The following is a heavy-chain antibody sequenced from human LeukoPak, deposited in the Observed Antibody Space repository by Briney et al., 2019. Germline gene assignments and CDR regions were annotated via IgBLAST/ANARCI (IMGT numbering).Heavy chain of an antibody. Sequence: GXSLRLSCVVSGFTFKSYWMSWVRQAPGKGLEWVANIKRDGSEKKYVDSVKGRFTISRDNAKNSLYLQMNSLRVEDTAVYYCAREDDVIVPAHRGDWFDPWGQGTLVTVSS. J-gene: IGHJ5*02. V-gene: IGHV3-7*01. CDR2: IKRDGSEK. D-gene: IGHD2-2*01. CDR1: GFTFKSYW. CDR3: AREDDVIVPAHRGDWFDP.